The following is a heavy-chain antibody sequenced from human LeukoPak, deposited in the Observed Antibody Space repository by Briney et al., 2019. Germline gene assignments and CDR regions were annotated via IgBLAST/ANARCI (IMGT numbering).Heavy chain of an antibody. V-gene: IGHV3-30*02. D-gene: IGHD3-10*01. CDR3: ARVEFKCPDY. CDR2: IRYDGSNK. CDR1: GFTFSSYG. Sequence: PGGPLRLSCAASGFTFSSYGMHWVRQAPGKGLEWVAFIRYDGSNKYYADSVKGRFTISRDNSKNTLYLQMNSLRAEDTAVYYCARVEFKCPDYWGQGTLVTVSS. J-gene: IGHJ4*02.